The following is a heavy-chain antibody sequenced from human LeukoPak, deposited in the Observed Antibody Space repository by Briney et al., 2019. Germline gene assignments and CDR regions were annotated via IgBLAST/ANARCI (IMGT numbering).Heavy chain of an antibody. D-gene: IGHD6-19*01. V-gene: IGHV1-2*02. CDR3: ARDFVAVAGTCDY. J-gene: IGHJ4*02. Sequence: ASVKVSCKTSGYTFTDYYMFWVRQAPGQGLEWMGWINPNSGGTNYAQKFQGRVTMTRDTSISTAYMELSRLRSDDTAVYYCARDFVAVAGTCDYWGQGTLVTVSS. CDR2: INPNSGGT. CDR1: GYTFTDYY.